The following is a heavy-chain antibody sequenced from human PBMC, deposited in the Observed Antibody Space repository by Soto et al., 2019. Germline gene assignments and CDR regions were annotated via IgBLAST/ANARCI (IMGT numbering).Heavy chain of an antibody. V-gene: IGHV6-1*01. CDR2: TKYRSKWYT. Sequence: QTHSLSYAISGDCVASDIPAWHWVRQSPSRGLEWLGRTKYRSKWYTDYATSVKRRISINPDTSKNQDSLQLNSVTPEDTAAYYSAREGCGFLTHHCDFLGQGILVTVS. D-gene: IGHD6-25*01. CDR1: GDCVASDIPA. CDR3: AREGCGFLTHHCDF. J-gene: IGHJ4*02.